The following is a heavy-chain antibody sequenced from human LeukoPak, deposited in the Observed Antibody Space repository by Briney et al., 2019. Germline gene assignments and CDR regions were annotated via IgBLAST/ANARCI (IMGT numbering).Heavy chain of an antibody. Sequence: PSETLSLTCTVPGGSISSGGYYWSWIRQHPGKGLEWIGYIYYSGSTYYNPSLKSRVTISVDTSKNQFSLKLSSVTAADTAVYYCAGLDCSSTSCFNYYYYYMDVWGKGTTVTVSS. J-gene: IGHJ6*03. CDR1: GGSISSGGYY. V-gene: IGHV4-31*03. CDR2: IYYSGST. D-gene: IGHD2-2*01. CDR3: AGLDCSSTSCFNYYYYYMDV.